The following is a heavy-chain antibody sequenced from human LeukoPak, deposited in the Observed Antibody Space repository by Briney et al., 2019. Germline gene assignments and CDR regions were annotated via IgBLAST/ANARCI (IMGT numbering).Heavy chain of an antibody. Sequence: GESLQISCKGSGYNFTTYWIGSVRQLPGKGLEGMGQISPGDSDARYRPAFQGQVTISADKSISTAYLRWSSLKASDTAMYYCARRYCSSTSCNPYFFDYWGQGTLVTVSS. CDR2: ISPGDSDA. J-gene: IGHJ4*02. CDR3: ARRYCSSTSCNPYFFDY. CDR1: GYNFTTYW. V-gene: IGHV5-51*01. D-gene: IGHD2-2*01.